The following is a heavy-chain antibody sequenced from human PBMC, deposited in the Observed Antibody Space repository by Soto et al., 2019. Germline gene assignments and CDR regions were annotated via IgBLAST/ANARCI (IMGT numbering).Heavy chain of an antibody. Sequence: GAPVEVSCKASGYTFTSYPIHWVRQAPGQRLDWMVCISTGNGDTEYSQKLQDRVTTTRATYVSTAYRELSDLSADDTAVSYCARALATYYSCFDPWGQGPL. D-gene: IGHD2-21*01. CDR1: GYTFTSYP. CDR2: ISTGNGDT. CDR3: ARALATYYSCFDP. J-gene: IGHJ5*02. V-gene: IGHV1-3*04.